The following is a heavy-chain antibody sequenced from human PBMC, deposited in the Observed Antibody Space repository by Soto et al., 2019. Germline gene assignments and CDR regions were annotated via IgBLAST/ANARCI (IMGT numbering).Heavy chain of an antibody. CDR1: GFTFSSYS. D-gene: IGHD3-22*01. Sequence: GSLRLSCAASGFTFSSYSMNWVRQAPGKGLEWVSYISSSSSTIYYADSVKGRFTISRDNAKNSLHLQMNSLRDEDTAVYYRARVYNAYYDSSAGVDYWGQGALVTVSS. CDR2: ISSSSSTI. J-gene: IGHJ4*02. V-gene: IGHV3-48*02. CDR3: ARVYNAYYDSSAGVDY.